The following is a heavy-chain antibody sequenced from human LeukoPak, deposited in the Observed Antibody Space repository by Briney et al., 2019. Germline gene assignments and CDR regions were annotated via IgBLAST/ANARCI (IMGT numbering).Heavy chain of an antibody. V-gene: IGHV1-69*04. Sequence: GASVKVSCKASGGTFSSYAISWVRQAPGQGLEWMGRIIPILGIANYAQKFQGRVTITADKSTSTAYTELSSLRSEDTAVYYCARGFYQLLGGYWGQGTLVTVSS. CDR2: IIPILGIA. J-gene: IGHJ4*02. D-gene: IGHD2-2*01. CDR1: GGTFSSYA. CDR3: ARGFYQLLGGY.